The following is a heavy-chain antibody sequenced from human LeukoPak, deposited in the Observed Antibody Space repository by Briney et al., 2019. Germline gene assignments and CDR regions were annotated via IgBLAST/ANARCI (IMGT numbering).Heavy chain of an antibody. V-gene: IGHV3-30*04. CDR2: ISYDGTIQ. Sequence: PGGSLRLSCAGSGFTFIDFALHWVRQAPGKGLEWVAVISYDGTIQYYSDSVKGRFTISRDDSKNTVYLQLSSLRHDDTGIYYCTRGRWWLPYWGQGTMVTVSS. D-gene: IGHD2-15*01. J-gene: IGHJ4*02. CDR1: GFTFIDFA. CDR3: TRGRWWLPY.